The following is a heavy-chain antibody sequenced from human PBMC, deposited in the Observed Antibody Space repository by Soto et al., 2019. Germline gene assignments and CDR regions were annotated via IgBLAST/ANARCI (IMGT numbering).Heavy chain of an antibody. Sequence: QVQLVQSGAEVKKPGASVKVSCKASGYTFTSYGISWVRQAPGQGLEWLGWISADNGNTNYAQKLQGRVTMTTETSTSTAYMELRSLRSDDTAVYYCARAAQDIVVVTAAICYDYYIDVWGKGTTVTVSS. CDR1: GYTFTSYG. V-gene: IGHV1-18*01. D-gene: IGHD2-2*01. J-gene: IGHJ6*03. CDR3: ARAAQDIVVVTAAICYDYYIDV. CDR2: ISADNGNT.